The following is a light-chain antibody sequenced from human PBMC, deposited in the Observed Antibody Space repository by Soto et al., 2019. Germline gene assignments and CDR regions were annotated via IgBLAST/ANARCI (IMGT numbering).Light chain of an antibody. CDR1: SSNIGSNY. Sequence: QSVLTQPPSASGTPGQRVTISCSGSSSNIGSNYVYWYQQLPGTAPKLLIYSNNQRPSGVPDRFSGSKSGTSASLAISGLQSEDEADYYCAAWDDSLSGLNWVFGGGTKLTVL. CDR2: SNN. J-gene: IGLJ3*02. V-gene: IGLV1-47*02. CDR3: AAWDDSLSGLNWV.